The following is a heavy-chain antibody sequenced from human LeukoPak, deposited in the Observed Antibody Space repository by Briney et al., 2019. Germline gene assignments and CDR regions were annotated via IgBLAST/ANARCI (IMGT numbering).Heavy chain of an antibody. J-gene: IGHJ6*02. CDR1: GVSISSGGYS. V-gene: IGHV4-30-2*01. Sequence: PSQTLSLTCAVSGVSISSGGYSWSWLRQPPGKGLEWIGYIYHSGSTYYNPSLKSRVTISVDRSKNQFSLKLSSVTAADTDVYYCARGPPLTYYYDSSGYPDYYYYGMDVWGQGTTVTVSS. CDR3: ARGPPLTYYYDSSGYPDYYYYGMDV. CDR2: IYHSGST. D-gene: IGHD3-22*01.